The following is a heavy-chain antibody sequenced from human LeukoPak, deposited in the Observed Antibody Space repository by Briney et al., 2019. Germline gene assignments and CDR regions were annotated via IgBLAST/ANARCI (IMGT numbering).Heavy chain of an antibody. CDR3: ARGYYDFWSGLIYFDY. J-gene: IGHJ4*02. V-gene: IGHV4-59*01. Sequence: SETLSLTCTVSGGSISSYYWSWIRQPPGKGLERIGYIYYSGSTNYNPSLKSRVTISVDTSKNQFSLKLSSVTAADTAVYYCARGYYDFWSGLIYFDYWGQGTLVTVSS. CDR1: GGSISSYY. D-gene: IGHD3-3*01. CDR2: IYYSGST.